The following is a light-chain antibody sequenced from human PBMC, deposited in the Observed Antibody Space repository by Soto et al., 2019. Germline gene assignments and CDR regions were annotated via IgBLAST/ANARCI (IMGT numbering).Light chain of an antibody. CDR2: GIS. CDR3: QQHGQWPIS. V-gene: IGKV3D-15*01. J-gene: IGKJ5*01. Sequence: IVMTEYPATLSVSPWEREIIFCRASQSVNSNYLAWYQQKPGQAPRLLIYGISKRATDIPDRFSGSGSGTEFTLTISSLQPEDFATYYCQQHGQWPISFGQGTRLEIK. CDR1: QSVNSN.